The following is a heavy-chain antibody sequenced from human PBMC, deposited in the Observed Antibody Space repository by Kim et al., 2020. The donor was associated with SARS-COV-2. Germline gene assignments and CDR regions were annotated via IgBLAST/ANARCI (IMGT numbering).Heavy chain of an antibody. CDR1: GFTFSSYA. Sequence: GGSLRLSCAASGFTFSSYAMHWVRQAPGKGLEYVSAISSNGGSTYYANSVKGRFTISRDNSKNTLYLQMGSLRAEDMAVYYCARDPSGTTVTTFFDYWGQGTLVTVSS. J-gene: IGHJ4*02. D-gene: IGHD4-4*01. V-gene: IGHV3-64*01. CDR2: ISSNGGST. CDR3: ARDPSGTTVTTFFDY.